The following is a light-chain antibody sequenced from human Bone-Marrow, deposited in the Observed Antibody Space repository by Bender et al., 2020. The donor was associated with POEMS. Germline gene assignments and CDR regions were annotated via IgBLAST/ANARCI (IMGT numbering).Light chain of an antibody. CDR3: CSYAGFWL. CDR1: SSDVETYNV. CDR2: EAT. J-gene: IGLJ3*02. V-gene: IGLV2-23*01. Sequence: QSALTQPASVSGSPGQSITISCTGASSDVETYNVVSWYQQHPGKAPKLMIYEATQRPSGFSIRFSGSKSGNPASLTISGLRPECEADYYCCSYAGFWLCGGGPELTVL.